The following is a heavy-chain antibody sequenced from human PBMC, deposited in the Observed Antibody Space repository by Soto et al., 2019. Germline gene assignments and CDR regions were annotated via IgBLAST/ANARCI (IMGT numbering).Heavy chain of an antibody. CDR3: ARQVLGTGYSSGWSPERSYYYGMDV. CDR1: GGTFSSYA. V-gene: IGHV1-69*13. J-gene: IGHJ6*02. CDR2: IIPIFGTA. D-gene: IGHD6-19*01. Sequence: RASVKVSCKASGGTFSSYAISWVRQAPGQGLEWMGGIIPIFGTANYAQKFQGRVTITADESTSTAYMELSSLRSEDTAVYYCARQVLGTGYSSGWSPERSYYYGMDVWGQGTTVTVSS.